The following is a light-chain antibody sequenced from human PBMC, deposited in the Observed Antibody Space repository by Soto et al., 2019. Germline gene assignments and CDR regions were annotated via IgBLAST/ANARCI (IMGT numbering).Light chain of an antibody. CDR1: QTVSSN. Sequence: EIVVTQSPGTLAVSPGERATVSCRASQTVSSNFAWYQQKPGQAPRLLIYDASTRATGIPARFSGSGSGTEFTLTISSLQSEDFAVYYCQQYGSSPITFGQGTRREIK. J-gene: IGKJ5*01. CDR3: QQYGSSPIT. V-gene: IGKV3-15*01. CDR2: DAS.